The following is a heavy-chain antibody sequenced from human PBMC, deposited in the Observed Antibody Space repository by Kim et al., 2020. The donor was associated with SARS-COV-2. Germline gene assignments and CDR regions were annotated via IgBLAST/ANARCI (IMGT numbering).Heavy chain of an antibody. CDR1: GFTFSNYG. Sequence: GGSLRLSCTASGFTFSNYGMHWVRQAPGKGLEWVAVIWYDGSNRYYADSVKGRFTISRDNSKTTLYLQMNSLRAEDTAVYYCAANFDLWGQGTLVTVSS. J-gene: IGHJ4*02. CDR3: AANFDL. CDR2: IWYDGSNR. V-gene: IGHV3-33*08.